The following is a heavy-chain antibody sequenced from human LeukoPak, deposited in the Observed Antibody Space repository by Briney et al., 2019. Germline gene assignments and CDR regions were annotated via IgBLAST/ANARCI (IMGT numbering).Heavy chain of an antibody. CDR2: IIPIFGIA. V-gene: IGHV1-69*04. Sequence: SVKVSCKASGGTFSSYAISWVRQAPVQGLEWMGRIIPIFGIANYAQKFQGRVTITADKSTSTAYMELSSLRSEDTAVYYCASLPRPTYYYDSSGPKDAFDIWGQGTMVTVSS. CDR1: GGTFSSYA. CDR3: ASLPRPTYYYDSSGPKDAFDI. D-gene: IGHD3-22*01. J-gene: IGHJ3*02.